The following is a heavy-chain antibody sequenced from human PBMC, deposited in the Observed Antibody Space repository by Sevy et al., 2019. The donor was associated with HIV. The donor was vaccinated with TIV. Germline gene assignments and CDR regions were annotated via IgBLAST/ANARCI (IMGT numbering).Heavy chain of an antibody. CDR3: VRDRYCSGGSCPLNAFDI. CDR2: ISAYNGNT. V-gene: IGHV1-18*01. CDR1: GYTFTSYG. J-gene: IGHJ3*02. D-gene: IGHD2-15*01. Sequence: ASVKVSCKASGYTFTSYGISWVRQAPGQGLEWMGWISAYNGNTNYAQKLQGRVTMTTDTSTSTAYMELRSLRSDDTAVYYCVRDRYCSGGSCPLNAFDIWGQGTMVTVSS.